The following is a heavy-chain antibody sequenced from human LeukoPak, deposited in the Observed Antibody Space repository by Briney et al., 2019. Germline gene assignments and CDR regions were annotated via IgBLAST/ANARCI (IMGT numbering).Heavy chain of an antibody. CDR1: GVSIGSGSYY. J-gene: IGHJ5*02. CDR3: ARSGTYYNYWFDP. CDR2: IYTNGNT. D-gene: IGHD3-10*01. V-gene: IGHV4-61*02. Sequence: SETLSLTCTVPGVSIGSGSYYWSWIRQPAGRGLEWIGLIYTNGNTTFNPSLKSRVTISVDTSKNQFSLNLNSVTAADTAVYYCARSGTYYNYWFDPWGQGTLVIVSS.